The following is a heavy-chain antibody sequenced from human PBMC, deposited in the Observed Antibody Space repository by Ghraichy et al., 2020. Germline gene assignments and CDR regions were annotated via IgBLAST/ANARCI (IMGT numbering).Heavy chain of an antibody. CDR3: ARHRSGRAFDY. V-gene: IGHV3-7*03. Sequence: GGSLRLSCAASGFIFSSHWMSWVRQAPGKGLEWVANIDRDGSEKNSADSVKGRFTISRDNAKNSLYLQMNSLRAEDTAVYYCARHRSGRAFDYWGQGTLVTVSS. CDR2: IDRDGSEK. CDR1: GFIFSSHW. J-gene: IGHJ4*02. D-gene: IGHD6-25*01.